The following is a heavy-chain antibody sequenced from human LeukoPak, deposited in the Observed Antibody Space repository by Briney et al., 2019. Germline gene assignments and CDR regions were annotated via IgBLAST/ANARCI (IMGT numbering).Heavy chain of an antibody. J-gene: IGHJ4*02. V-gene: IGHV1-69*05. Sequence: SVKVSCKASGGTFSSYAISWVRQAPRQGLEWMGRIIPIFGTANYAQKFQGRVTITTDESTSTAYMELSSLRSEDTAVYYCAIIYDYVWGSYRYWGQGTLVTVSS. CDR2: IIPIFGTA. CDR3: AIIYDYVWGSYRY. D-gene: IGHD3-16*02. CDR1: GGTFSSYA.